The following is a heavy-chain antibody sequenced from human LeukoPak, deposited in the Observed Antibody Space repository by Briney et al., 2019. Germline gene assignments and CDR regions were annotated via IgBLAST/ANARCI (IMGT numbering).Heavy chain of an antibody. Sequence: PGGSLRLSCAASGFTFSSYEMNWVRQAPGKGLEWVSSISTSSIYIYYADSLKGRFTISRDNARNSLYLQMNSLRAEDTAVYYCARGSVVVPAADNWFDPWGQGTLVTVSS. CDR3: ARGSVVVPAADNWFDP. CDR2: ISTSSIYI. CDR1: GFTFSSYE. V-gene: IGHV3-21*01. D-gene: IGHD2-2*01. J-gene: IGHJ5*02.